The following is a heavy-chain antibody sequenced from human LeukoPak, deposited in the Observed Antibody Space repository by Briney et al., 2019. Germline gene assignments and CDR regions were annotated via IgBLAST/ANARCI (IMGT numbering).Heavy chain of an antibody. Sequence: PGGSLRPSCEASGFTFNGHWMHWVRQAPGKGLVWVSRISGDGSSTNYADSVKGRFTISRDNAKNTLYLQMNSLRVEDTAVYYCARGLYSSSLWGQGTLVSVSS. CDR3: ARGLYSSSL. V-gene: IGHV3-74*01. CDR1: GFTFNGHW. J-gene: IGHJ4*02. CDR2: ISGDGSST. D-gene: IGHD6-6*01.